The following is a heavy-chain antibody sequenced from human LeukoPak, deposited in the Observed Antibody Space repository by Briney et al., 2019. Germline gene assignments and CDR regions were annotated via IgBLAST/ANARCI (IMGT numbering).Heavy chain of an antibody. J-gene: IGHJ4*02. Sequence: PGGSLRLSCAASGFTFSTYWMLWVRQAPGKGLVWVSRINSDGSSTTYADSVKGRFTVSRDNARSTLYLQMNSLRAEDTAVYYCARGGPGTGVDYWGPGTLVTVSS. V-gene: IGHV3-74*01. CDR3: ARGGPGTGVDY. D-gene: IGHD1-1*01. CDR2: INSDGSST. CDR1: GFTFSTYW.